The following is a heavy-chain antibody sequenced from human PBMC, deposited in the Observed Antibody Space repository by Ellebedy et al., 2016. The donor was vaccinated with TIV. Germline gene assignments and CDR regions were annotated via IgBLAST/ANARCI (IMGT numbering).Heavy chain of an antibody. Sequence: PGGSLRLSCAASGFTFSSYWMSWVRQAPGKGLEWVANIKQDGSNKYYADSVKGRFTISRDNSKNTLYLQMNSLRAEDTAVYYCARDQVYGIQLWFDYWGQGTLVTVSS. J-gene: IGHJ4*02. CDR1: GFTFSSYW. CDR2: IKQDGSNK. V-gene: IGHV3-7*01. D-gene: IGHD5-18*01. CDR3: ARDQVYGIQLWFDY.